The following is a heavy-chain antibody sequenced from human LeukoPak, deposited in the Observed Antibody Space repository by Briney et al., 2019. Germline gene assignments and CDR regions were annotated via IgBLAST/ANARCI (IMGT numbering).Heavy chain of an antibody. V-gene: IGHV4-38-2*01. Sequence: SETLSLTCAVSGYSISSGYYWGWIRQPPGKGLEWIGSIYHSGSTYYNPSLKSRVTISVDTSKNQFSPKLSSVTAADTAVYYCARLGVAARPFDCWGQGTLVTVSS. CDR2: IYHSGST. D-gene: IGHD6-6*01. CDR3: ARLGVAARPFDC. J-gene: IGHJ4*02. CDR1: GYSISSGYY.